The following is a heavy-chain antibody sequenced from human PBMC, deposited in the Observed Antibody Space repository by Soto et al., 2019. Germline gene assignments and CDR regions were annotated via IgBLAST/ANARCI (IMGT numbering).Heavy chain of an antibody. CDR3: ARGDWVSKGLYYFDN. Sequence: QVQLVESGGGVVQPGRSLRLSCAASGFTFSSFAMHWVRQAPGKGLEWVAVISYDGSNKYYADSVKGRFTISRDNSKNTLYLQMNSLRAEDTAVYYCARGDWVSKGLYYFDNWGQGTLVTVSS. D-gene: IGHD3-9*01. J-gene: IGHJ4*02. CDR1: GFTFSSFA. CDR2: ISYDGSNK. V-gene: IGHV3-30-3*01.